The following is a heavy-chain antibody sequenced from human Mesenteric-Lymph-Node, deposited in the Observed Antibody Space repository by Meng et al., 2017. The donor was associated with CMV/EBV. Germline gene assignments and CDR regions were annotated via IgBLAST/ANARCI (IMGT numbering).Heavy chain of an antibody. CDR2: INPGGGGK. CDR3: ARDGAEGSGSFYFDY. Sequence: AGYTLSSHYIYWVRQAPGEGLELMGVINPGGGGKTYAQKFQGRLTLTRDTSTSTVYMELSSLRSEDTALYYCARDGAEGSGSFYFDYWGQGTLVTVSS. J-gene: IGHJ4*02. V-gene: IGHV1-46*01. D-gene: IGHD3-10*01. CDR1: GYTLSSHY.